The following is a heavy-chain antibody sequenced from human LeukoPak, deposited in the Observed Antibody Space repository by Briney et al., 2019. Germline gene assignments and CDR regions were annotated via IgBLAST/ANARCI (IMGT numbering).Heavy chain of an antibody. J-gene: IGHJ4*02. V-gene: IGHV4-30-2*01. CDR1: GGSISSGGYS. CDR2: IYHSGST. D-gene: IGHD5-12*01. CDR3: ARVDIVATIIDY. Sequence: SQTLSLTCAVSGGSISSGGYSWSWIRQPPGTGLEWIGYIYHSGSTYYNPSLKSRVTISVDRSKNQFSLKLSSVTAADTAVYYCARVDIVATIIDYWGLGTLVTVSS.